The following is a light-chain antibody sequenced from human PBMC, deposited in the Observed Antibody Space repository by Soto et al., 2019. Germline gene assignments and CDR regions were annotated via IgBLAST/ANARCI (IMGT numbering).Light chain of an antibody. CDR2: GAS. CDR1: QSVSSSY. J-gene: IGKJ1*01. V-gene: IGKV3-20*01. Sequence: EIVLTQSPGTLSLSPGERATLSCRASQSVSSSYLAWYQQNRGQAPSLLIYGASSRAPGIPDRFGGSGSGTDCTLTISRLEPEDFAVYYCQQYGSSRWTFGQGTKVEIK. CDR3: QQYGSSRWT.